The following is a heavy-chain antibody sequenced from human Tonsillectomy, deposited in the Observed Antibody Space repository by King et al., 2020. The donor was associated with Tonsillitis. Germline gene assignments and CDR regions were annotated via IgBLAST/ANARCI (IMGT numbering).Heavy chain of an antibody. CDR3: ARASSYYYDTSGYYPDFDY. D-gene: IGHD3-22*01. CDR2: IKQDGSEK. CDR1: GFTFSNYW. V-gene: IGHV3-7*01. Sequence: VQLVESGGGLVQPGGSLRLSCAASGFTFSNYWMSWVRQAPGKGLEWVANIKQDGSEKYYVDSVKGRFTISRDNAKNSLFLQINSLRVEDTDVYYCARASSYYYDTSGYYPDFDYWGQGTLVTVSS. J-gene: IGHJ4*02.